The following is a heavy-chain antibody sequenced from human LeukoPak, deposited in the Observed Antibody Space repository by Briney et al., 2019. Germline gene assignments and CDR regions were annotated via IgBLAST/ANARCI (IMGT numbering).Heavy chain of an antibody. CDR3: PRGRYCSADTCSGGHAFDI. D-gene: IGHD2-15*01. Sequence: SETLSLTCTVSGGSINSYYWSWIRQPAGKGLEWIGRIYTRGSTNYNPSLKSRVTMPVDTSKTQFYLHLSSVTAADTAVYYCPRGRYCSADTCSGGHAFDIWGQGTMVSVSS. J-gene: IGHJ3*02. CDR2: IYTRGST. V-gene: IGHV4-4*07. CDR1: GGSINSYY.